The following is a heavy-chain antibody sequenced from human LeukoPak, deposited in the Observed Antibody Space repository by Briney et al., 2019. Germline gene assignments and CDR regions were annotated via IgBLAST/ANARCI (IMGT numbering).Heavy chain of an antibody. CDR3: AKEGDLYCSGGSCDLAAFDI. Sequence: GGSLRLSCAASGFTFSSYAMSWVRQAPGKGLEWVSAISGSGGSTYYADSVKGRFTISRDNSKNTLYPQMNSLRAEDTAVYYCAKEGDLYCSGGSCDLAAFDIWGQGTMVTVSS. J-gene: IGHJ3*02. CDR2: ISGSGGST. CDR1: GFTFSSYA. V-gene: IGHV3-23*01. D-gene: IGHD2-15*01.